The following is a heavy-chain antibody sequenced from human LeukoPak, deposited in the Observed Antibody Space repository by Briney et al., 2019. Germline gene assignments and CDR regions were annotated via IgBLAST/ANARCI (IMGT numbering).Heavy chain of an antibody. J-gene: IGHJ6*02. CDR1: GFTFSNAW. Sequence: GGSLRLSCAASGFTFSNAWMNWVRQAPGKGLEWVGHIKSKTDGGTMDYATPVKGRFTISRDDSKNTLYLQMNSLKTEDTAVYHCTSSKMVRGVISYYYYGMDVWGQGTTVTVSS. CDR3: TSSKMVRGVISYYYYGMDV. CDR2: IKSKTDGGTM. D-gene: IGHD3-10*01. V-gene: IGHV3-15*07.